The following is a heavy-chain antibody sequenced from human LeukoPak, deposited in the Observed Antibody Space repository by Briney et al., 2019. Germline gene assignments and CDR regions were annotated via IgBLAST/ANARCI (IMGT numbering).Heavy chain of an antibody. D-gene: IGHD3/OR15-3a*01. CDR3: ARGSTWTDY. V-gene: IGHV3-53*01. CDR2: IYSDGRT. CDR1: GFTVNSNY. Sequence: PGGSLRLSCAASGFTVNSNYMSWVRQAPGKGLEWVSVIYSDGRTFYVESVKGRFTVSRDISKNTLYLQMNSLRAEDTAVYYCARGSTWTDYWGQGTLVTVSS. J-gene: IGHJ4*02.